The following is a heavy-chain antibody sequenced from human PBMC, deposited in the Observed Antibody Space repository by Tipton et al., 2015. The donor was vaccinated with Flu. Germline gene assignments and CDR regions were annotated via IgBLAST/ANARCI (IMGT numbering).Heavy chain of an antibody. Sequence: TLSLTCTVSGHSISNGYYWGWIRQSPGKGLEWIASFYHSGSTSFNPSLRSRVTVSVGTSKNQFSLKLNSVTAADTAVYYCARDLTTIFGGAFDNWGPGTLVTVSS. J-gene: IGHJ4*02. V-gene: IGHV4-38-2*02. CDR3: ARDLTTIFGGAFDN. D-gene: IGHD3-3*01. CDR1: GHSISNGYY. CDR2: FYHSGST.